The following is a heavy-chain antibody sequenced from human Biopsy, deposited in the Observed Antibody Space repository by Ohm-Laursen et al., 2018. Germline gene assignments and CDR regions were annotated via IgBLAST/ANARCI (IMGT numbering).Heavy chain of an antibody. CDR3: AHKEGIHFDWLPRRGFDP. CDR2: IYWNNDR. CDR1: GFSLSTSLEG. D-gene: IGHD3-9*01. Sequence: TQTLTLTCTFSGFSLSTSLEGVGWIRQPPGKALEWLAIIYWNNDRRCNPSLRSRLTITKDTSKNQVVLTMTNMDPVDTATYYCAHKEGIHFDWLPRRGFDPFGQGILVTVSS. J-gene: IGHJ5*02. V-gene: IGHV2-5*01.